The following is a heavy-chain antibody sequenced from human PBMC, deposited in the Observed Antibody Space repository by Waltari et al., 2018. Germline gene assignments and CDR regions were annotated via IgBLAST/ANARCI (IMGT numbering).Heavy chain of an antibody. D-gene: IGHD3-10*01. CDR1: GFTFTKAW. CDR2: IKSKGDGETT. J-gene: IGHJ6*03. CDR3: VTDYGDYMDA. V-gene: IGHV3-15*01. Sequence: EVQLVESGGGLLKTGGSLLVPCEVTGFTFTKAWMSWVRQAPGKGLEWVGRIKSKGDGETTDYGVPVRGRFSISRDDSKNTIYLQMNSLKIEDTGVYYCVTDYGDYMDAWGKGTTVTVSS.